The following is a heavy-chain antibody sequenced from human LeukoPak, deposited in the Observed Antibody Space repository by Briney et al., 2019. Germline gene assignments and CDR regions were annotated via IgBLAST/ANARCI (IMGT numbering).Heavy chain of an antibody. D-gene: IGHD3-3*01. J-gene: IGHJ4*02. CDR2: IYYSGST. CDR3: ARGTYDFWSGTRFDY. Sequence: SETLSLTCTVSGGSISSSSYYWGWIRQPPGKGLEWIGSIYYSGSTYYNPSLKSRVTISVDTSKNQFSLKLSSVTAADTAVYYCARGTYDFWSGTRFDYWGQGTLVTVSS. CDR1: GGSISSSSYY. V-gene: IGHV4-39*01.